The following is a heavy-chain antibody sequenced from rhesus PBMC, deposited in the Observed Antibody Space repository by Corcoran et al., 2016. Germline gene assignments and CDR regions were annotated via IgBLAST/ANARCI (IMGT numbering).Heavy chain of an antibody. V-gene: IGHV4S16*01. CDR1: GGSISRNY. J-gene: IGHJ4*01. CDR3: AREGEYCSSTYCSSSYYFDY. Sequence: QVQLQESGPGLVKPSETLSLTCAVSGGSISRNYWSWIRQSPGKGLEWIGYIYGEIGNTIYNPSLKGRVTIAKDTSKNQLSLKLSSVTTADTALYYCAREGEYCSSTYCSSSYYFDYWGQGVLVTVSS. CDR2: IYGEIGNT. D-gene: IGHD2-15*01.